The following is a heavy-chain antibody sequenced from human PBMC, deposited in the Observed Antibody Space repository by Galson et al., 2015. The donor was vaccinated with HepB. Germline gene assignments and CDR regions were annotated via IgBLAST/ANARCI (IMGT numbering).Heavy chain of an antibody. D-gene: IGHD6-19*01. CDR2: ISSNGGST. CDR3: VKGQLRGCGEQWLVRGYYFDY. CDR1: GFTFSSYA. J-gene: IGHJ4*02. V-gene: IGHV3-64D*06. Sequence: SLRLSCAASGFTFSSYAMHWVRQAPGKGLEYVSAISSNGGSTYYADSVKGRFTISRDNSRNTLYLQMSSLRAEDTAVYYCVKGQLRGCGEQWLVRGYYFDYWGQGTLVTVSS.